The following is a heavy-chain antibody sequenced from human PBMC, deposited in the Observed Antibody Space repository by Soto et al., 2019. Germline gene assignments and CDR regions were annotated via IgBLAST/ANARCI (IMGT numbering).Heavy chain of an antibody. CDR2: ISSSGSTI. V-gene: IGHV3-48*03. D-gene: IGHD3-22*01. CDR3: ARSGYYYDSRSFDY. Sequence: EVQLVESGGGLVQPGGSLRLSCAASGFTFSSYEMNWVRQAPGKGLEWVSYISSSGSTIYYADSVKGRFTISRDNAKNSLYLQMNSLRDEDTAVYYCARSGYYYDSRSFDYWGQGTLVTVSS. CDR1: GFTFSSYE. J-gene: IGHJ4*02.